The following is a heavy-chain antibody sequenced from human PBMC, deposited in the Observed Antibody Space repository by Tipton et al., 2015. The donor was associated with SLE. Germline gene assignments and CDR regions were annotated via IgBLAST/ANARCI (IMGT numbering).Heavy chain of an antibody. CDR1: GFTFSSYG. J-gene: IGHJ4*02. D-gene: IGHD3/OR15-3a*01. Sequence: SLRLSCAASGFTFSSYGMHWVRQAPGKGLEWVAFIRYDGSNKYYADSVKGRFTISRDNSKNTLYLQMNSLRAEDTAVYYCATPTARTRRDFDYWGQGTLVTVPS. CDR2: IRYDGSNK. CDR3: ATPTARTRRDFDY. V-gene: IGHV3-30*02.